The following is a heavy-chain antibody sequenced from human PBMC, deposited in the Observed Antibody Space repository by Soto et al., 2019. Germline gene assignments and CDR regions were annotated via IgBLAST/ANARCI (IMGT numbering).Heavy chain of an antibody. CDR2: IKSISDGGTT. D-gene: IGHD1-26*01. Sequence: LRLSCAASGFTFSNAWMSWVRQAPGKGLEWVGRIKSISDGGTTDYAAPVKGRFTISRDDSKNTLYLQMNSLKTEDTAVYFCTTDAAIVWGQGTLVTVSS. CDR3: TTDAAIV. V-gene: IGHV3-15*01. CDR1: GFTFSNAW. J-gene: IGHJ4*02.